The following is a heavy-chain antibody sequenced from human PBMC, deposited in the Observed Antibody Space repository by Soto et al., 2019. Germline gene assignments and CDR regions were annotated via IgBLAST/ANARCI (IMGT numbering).Heavy chain of an antibody. J-gene: IGHJ4*02. D-gene: IGHD6-13*01. CDR2: ISGSGGST. V-gene: IGHV3-23*01. CDR3: AKGPFIRSWTKYFDY. CDR1: GFTFSSYA. Sequence: PGGSLRLSCAASGFTFSSYAMSWVRQAPGKGLEWVSAISGSGGSTYYADSVKGRFTISRDNSKNTLYLQMNSLRAEDTAVYYCAKGPFIRSWTKYFDYWGQGTLVTVSS.